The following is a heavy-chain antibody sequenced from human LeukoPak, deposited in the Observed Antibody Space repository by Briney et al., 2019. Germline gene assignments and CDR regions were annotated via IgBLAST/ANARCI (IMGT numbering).Heavy chain of an antibody. J-gene: IGHJ4*02. Sequence: PGVSLRLSCAASGFTFSDYYMSWIRQAPGKGLEWISYISSSGSTIYYADSAKGRFTISRDNARNSLYLQMNSLRAEDTAVYYCARERAIASPRPYYFDYWGQGTLVTVSS. D-gene: IGHD6-6*01. CDR1: GFTFSDYY. CDR3: ARERAIASPRPYYFDY. CDR2: ISSSGSTI. V-gene: IGHV3-11*01.